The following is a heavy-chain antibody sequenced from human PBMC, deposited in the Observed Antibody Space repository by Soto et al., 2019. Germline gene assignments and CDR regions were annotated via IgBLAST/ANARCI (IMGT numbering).Heavy chain of an antibody. Sequence: GGSLRLSCAASKFTFSDYVMTWVRQAPGKGLEWVSSITASGRNTDYADSVKGRFTISRDNSRYMMYLEMNSLRAEDTALYYCTTRDQTCSHTSGYRDFWGQGTLVTVSS. CDR2: ITASGRNT. V-gene: IGHV3-23*01. J-gene: IGHJ4*02. D-gene: IGHD3-9*01. CDR1: KFTFSDYV. CDR3: TTRDQTCSHTSGYRDF.